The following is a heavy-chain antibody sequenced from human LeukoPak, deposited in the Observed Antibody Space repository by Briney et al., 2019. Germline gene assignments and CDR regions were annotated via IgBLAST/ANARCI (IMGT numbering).Heavy chain of an antibody. D-gene: IGHD6-19*01. CDR3: ATNPRGAVAGTWYYFDY. V-gene: IGHV3-33*01. CDR2: VWYDGSNK. Sequence: GRSLRLSCAAYGFTFSSYGMHWVRQAPGKGLEWVAVVWYDGSNKYYADSVKGRFTISRDNSKNTLYLQMNSLRAEDTAVYYCATNPRGAVAGTWYYFDYWGQGTLVTVSS. J-gene: IGHJ4*02. CDR1: GFTFSSYG.